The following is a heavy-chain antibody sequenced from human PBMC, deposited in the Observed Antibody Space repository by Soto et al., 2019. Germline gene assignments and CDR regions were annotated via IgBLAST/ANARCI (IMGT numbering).Heavy chain of an antibody. CDR3: ARGCGGGSCNSDWDY. CDR2: LYTGGTI. V-gene: IGHV3-53*01. Sequence: EVQLVESGGGLIQPGGSLRLSCAASGFSVTNKYMSWVRQAPEKGLEWVSVLYTGGTIFYTDSVKGRFTISKDSSKNTLYLQMNNLRAEDTAVYYCARGCGGGSCNSDWDYWGQGTLVTVSS. D-gene: IGHD2-15*01. J-gene: IGHJ4*02. CDR1: GFSVTNKY.